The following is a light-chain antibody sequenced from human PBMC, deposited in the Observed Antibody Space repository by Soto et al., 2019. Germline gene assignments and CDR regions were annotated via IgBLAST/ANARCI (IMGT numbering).Light chain of an antibody. Sequence: QSVLTQPASASGSPGQSVTISCTGSSSDVGGYNYVSWYQHHPGRATKVVIFELSNRPSGVSHRFSGSKSGNTASLTISGLQAEDEADYYCSSYTTSSTLGVVFGGGTKLTVL. J-gene: IGLJ2*01. CDR2: ELS. CDR3: SSYTTSSTLGVV. V-gene: IGLV2-14*01. CDR1: SSDVGGYNY.